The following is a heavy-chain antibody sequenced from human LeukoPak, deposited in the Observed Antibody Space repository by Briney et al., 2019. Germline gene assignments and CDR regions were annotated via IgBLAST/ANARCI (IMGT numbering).Heavy chain of an antibody. CDR2: ISAYNGNT. J-gene: IGHJ6*03. CDR3: ARVPPYCSSTSCYSYYMDV. CDR1: GYTFTSYG. Sequence: ASVEVSCKASGYTFTSYGISLVRQAPGQGLEWMGWISAYNGNTNYAQKLQGRVTMTTDTSTSTAYMELRSLRSDDTAVYYCARVPPYCSSTSCYSYYMDVWGKGTTVTVSS. V-gene: IGHV1-18*01. D-gene: IGHD2-2*01.